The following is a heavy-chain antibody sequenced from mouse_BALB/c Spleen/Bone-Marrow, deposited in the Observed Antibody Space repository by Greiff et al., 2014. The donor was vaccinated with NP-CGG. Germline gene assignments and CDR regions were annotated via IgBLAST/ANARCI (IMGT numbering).Heavy chain of an antibody. Sequence: EVQLVESGAELVKPGASVKLSCTASGFNIKDTYMHWVKQRPEQGLEWIGRIDPANGNTKYDPKFQGKATITADTSSNQAYLQLSSLTSEDAAVYYCAIYYYGSSGFAYWGQGTLVTVSA. V-gene: IGHV14-3*02. CDR1: GFNIKDTY. CDR3: AIYYYGSSGFAY. CDR2: IDPANGNT. J-gene: IGHJ3*01. D-gene: IGHD1-1*01.